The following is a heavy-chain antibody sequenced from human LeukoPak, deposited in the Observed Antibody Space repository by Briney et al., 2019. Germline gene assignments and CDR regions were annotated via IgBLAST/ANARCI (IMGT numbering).Heavy chain of an antibody. CDR3: ARDRSSGYYGSFDY. V-gene: IGHV3-21*01. D-gene: IGHD3-10*01. CDR1: GFTFSSYS. CDR2: ISSSSSYI. J-gene: IGHJ4*02. Sequence: PGGSLRLSCAASGFTFSSYSMNWVRQAPGKGLEWVSSISSSSSYIYYADSVKGRFTISRDNAKNSLYLQTNSLRAEDTAVYYCARDRSSGYYGSFDYWGQGTLVTVSS.